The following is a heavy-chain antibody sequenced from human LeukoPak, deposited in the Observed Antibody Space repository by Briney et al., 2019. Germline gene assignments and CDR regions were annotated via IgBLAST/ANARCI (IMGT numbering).Heavy chain of an antibody. CDR1: GYTFTSYG. V-gene: IGHV1-18*01. CDR3: ARDPSNSSGYHAHFDS. J-gene: IGHJ4*02. Sequence: ASVKVSCKASGYTFTSYGISWVRQAPGQGLEGMEGISCYNGDTIYAQNVQGRVTMTTDASTRTVYIEVRYLGSDDTAMYYCARDPSNSSGYHAHFDSWGQGTLITVSS. D-gene: IGHD3-22*01. CDR2: ISCYNGDT.